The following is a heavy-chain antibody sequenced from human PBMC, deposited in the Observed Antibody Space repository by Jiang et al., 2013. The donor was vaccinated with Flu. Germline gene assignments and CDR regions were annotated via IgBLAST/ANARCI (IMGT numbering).Heavy chain of an antibody. CDR2: ISYDGSNK. Sequence: LESGGGVVQPGGSLRLSCAASGFTFSSYGMHWVRQAPGKGLEWVAVISYDGSNKYYADSVKGRFTISRDNSKNTLYLQMNSLRAEDTAVYYCATTEYSSSWYVGFDYWGQGTLVTVSS. CDR3: ATTEYSSSWYVGFDY. D-gene: IGHD6-13*01. CDR1: GFTFSSYG. J-gene: IGHJ4*02. V-gene: IGHV3-30*03.